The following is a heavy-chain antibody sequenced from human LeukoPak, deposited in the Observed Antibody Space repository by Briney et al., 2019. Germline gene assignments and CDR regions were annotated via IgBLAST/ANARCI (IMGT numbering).Heavy chain of an antibody. V-gene: IGHV3-21*01. D-gene: IGHD2-2*01. Sequence: NPGGSLRLSCAASGFTFSSYSMNWVRQAPGKGLEWVSSISSSSSYIYYADSVKGRFTVSRDNAKNSLYLQMNSLRAEDTAVYYCARDSGYCSSTGSYVHYFDYWGQGTLVTVSS. CDR3: ARDSGYCSSTGSYVHYFDY. J-gene: IGHJ4*02. CDR2: ISSSSSYI. CDR1: GFTFSSYS.